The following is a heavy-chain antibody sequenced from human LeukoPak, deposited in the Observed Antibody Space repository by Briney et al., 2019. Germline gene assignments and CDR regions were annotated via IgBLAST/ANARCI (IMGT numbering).Heavy chain of an antibody. D-gene: IGHD2-15*01. CDR3: AREILGYCSGGSCYGNWFDP. J-gene: IGHJ5*02. V-gene: IGHV3-53*01. Sequence: GGSLRLSCAASGFTVSSNYMNWVRQAPGKGLEWVSVIYSGGSTYYADSVKGRFTISRDNSKNTLYLQMNSLRAEDTAVYYCAREILGYCSGGSCYGNWFDPWGQGTLVTVSS. CDR1: GFTVSSNY. CDR2: IYSGGST.